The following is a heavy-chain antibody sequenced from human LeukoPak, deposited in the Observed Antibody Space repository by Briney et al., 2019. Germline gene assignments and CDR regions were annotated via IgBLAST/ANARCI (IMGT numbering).Heavy chain of an antibody. Sequence: SETLSLTCTVSGGSISSYYWSWIRQPPGKGLEWIGYIYYSGSTNYNPSLKSRVTISVDTSKNQFSLKLSSVTAADTAVYYCARASSSTSSHFDYWGQGTLVTVSS. V-gene: IGHV4-59*08. J-gene: IGHJ4*02. D-gene: IGHD2-2*01. CDR1: GGSISSYY. CDR2: IYYSGST. CDR3: ARASSSTSSHFDY.